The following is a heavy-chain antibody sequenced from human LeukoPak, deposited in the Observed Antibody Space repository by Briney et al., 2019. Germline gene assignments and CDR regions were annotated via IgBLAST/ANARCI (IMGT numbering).Heavy chain of an antibody. CDR2: MNPNSGKT. J-gene: IGHJ5*02. CDR1: GYTFTSYD. CDR3: ARGSRLWVTLNNWFDP. D-gene: IGHD5-18*01. V-gene: IGHV1-8*01. Sequence: ASVKVSCKASGYTFTSYDINCVRQATGQGLEWMGWMNPNSGKTGYAQKFQGRVTMTRNTSISTAYMELSSLRSEDTAVYYCARGSRLWVTLNNWFDPWGQGTLVTVSS.